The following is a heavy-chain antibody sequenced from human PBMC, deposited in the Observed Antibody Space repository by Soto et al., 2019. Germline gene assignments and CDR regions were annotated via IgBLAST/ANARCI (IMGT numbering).Heavy chain of an antibody. Sequence: EVQLVESGGGLVQPGRSLRLSCGASGFTFDEYGMHWVRQAPGKGLEWVSGISWNSGTIGYADSVKGRFTISRDNAKNSLYRQMSSLRAEDTALYYCAKSTGGTANGMDVWGQGTTVTVSS. J-gene: IGHJ6*02. CDR1: GFTFDEYG. V-gene: IGHV3-9*01. CDR2: ISWNSGTI. D-gene: IGHD2-8*02. CDR3: AKSTGGTANGMDV.